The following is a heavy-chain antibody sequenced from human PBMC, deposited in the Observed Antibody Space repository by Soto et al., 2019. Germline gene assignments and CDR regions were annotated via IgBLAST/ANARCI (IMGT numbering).Heavy chain of an antibody. D-gene: IGHD3-10*01. V-gene: IGHV4-39*01. CDR1: GGSISSSSYY. Sequence: SETLSLTCTVSGGSISSSSYYWGWIRQPQGKGLEWIGSIYYSGSPYYNPSLKSRVTISVDTSKNQFSLKLSSVTAADTAVYYCARHNYGSGSYYNGPPDAFDIWGQGTMVTVSS. J-gene: IGHJ3*02. CDR2: IYYSGSP. CDR3: ARHNYGSGSYYNGPPDAFDI.